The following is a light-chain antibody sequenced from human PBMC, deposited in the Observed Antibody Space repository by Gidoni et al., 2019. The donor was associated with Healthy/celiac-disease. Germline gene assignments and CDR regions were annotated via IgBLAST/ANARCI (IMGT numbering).Light chain of an antibody. CDR2: GAS. V-gene: IGKV3D-15*01. CDR1: QSVSSN. J-gene: IGKJ2*02. CDR3: QQYNNWPWT. Sequence: EIVMTPSPATLSVSPGERATLSCRASQSVSSNLAWYQQKPGQAPRLLIYGASTRATGIAARFSGRGSGKEFTLTISSLQSEDFAVYYWQQYNNWPWTFGQGTKLEIK.